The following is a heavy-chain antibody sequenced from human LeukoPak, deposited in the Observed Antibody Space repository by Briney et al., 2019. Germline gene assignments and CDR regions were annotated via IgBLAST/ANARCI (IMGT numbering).Heavy chain of an antibody. Sequence: GGSLRLSCEVSGFAFGSEAMSWVRQSPARGLQWVASISPGGGTTYYADYVKDRFTISRDNSNNMLYVQMNSLRAEDTAVYYCAKVRSGSANWALRIFDNWGQGTLVTVSS. CDR2: ISPGGGTT. D-gene: IGHD1-1*01. CDR1: GFAFGSEA. CDR3: AKVRSGSANWALRIFDN. J-gene: IGHJ4*02. V-gene: IGHV3-23*01.